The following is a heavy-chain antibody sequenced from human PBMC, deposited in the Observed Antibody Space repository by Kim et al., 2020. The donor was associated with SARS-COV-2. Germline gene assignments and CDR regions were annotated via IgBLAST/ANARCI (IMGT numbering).Heavy chain of an antibody. Sequence: SETLSLTCTVSGGSISSSSYYWGWIRQPPGKGLEWIGSIYYSGSTYYNPSLKSRVTISVDTSKNQFSLKLSSVTAADTAVYYCARRGVVVTPMMSFDIWGQGTMVTVSS. CDR1: GGSISSSSYY. V-gene: IGHV4-39*01. CDR2: IYYSGST. CDR3: ARRGVVVTPMMSFDI. D-gene: IGHD2-21*02. J-gene: IGHJ3*02.